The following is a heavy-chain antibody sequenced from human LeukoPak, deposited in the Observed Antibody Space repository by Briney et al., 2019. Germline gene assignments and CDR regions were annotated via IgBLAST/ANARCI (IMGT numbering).Heavy chain of an antibody. Sequence: GGSLRLSCVPPGLPFDTYGMTWVRQPPGKGLQWVSYISVSGGSTYYTDSVKGRFTISRDNSKSTLYLQLDGLRAEDTAVYFCAKGGSGNFPGRGYFDYWGQGTLVTVSS. CDR3: AKGGSGNFPGRGYFDY. CDR2: ISVSGGST. D-gene: IGHD1-26*01. J-gene: IGHJ4*02. CDR1: GLPFDTYG. V-gene: IGHV3-23*01.